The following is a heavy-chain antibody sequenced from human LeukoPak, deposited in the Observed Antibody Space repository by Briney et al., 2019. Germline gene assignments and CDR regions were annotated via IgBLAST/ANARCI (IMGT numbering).Heavy chain of an antibody. CDR1: GGSFSRYY. CDR2: IYYSGTT. CDR3: ARDLGNGYNGPVLGYFDY. J-gene: IGHJ4*02. Sequence: SETLSLTCAVYGGSFSRYYWGWIRQPPGKGLEWIGSIYYSGTTYYNPSLQSRITISVDMSKNQFSLRLSSVTAADTAVYYCARDLGNGYNGPVLGYFDYWGQGTLVTVSS. V-gene: IGHV4-39*07. D-gene: IGHD5-24*01.